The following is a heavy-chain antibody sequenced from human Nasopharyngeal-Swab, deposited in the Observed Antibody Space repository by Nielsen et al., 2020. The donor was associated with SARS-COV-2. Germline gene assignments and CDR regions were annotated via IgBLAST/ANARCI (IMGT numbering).Heavy chain of an antibody. CDR3: ASLGSYSNYDYYGMDV. V-gene: IGHV3-7*01. D-gene: IGHD4-11*01. CDR1: GFTFSSYW. CDR2: IKQDGSEK. J-gene: IGHJ6*02. Sequence: GESLKISCAASGFTFSSYWMSWVRQAPGKGLEWVANIKQDGSEKYYVDSVKGRFTISRDNAKNSLYLQMNSLRAEDTAVYYCASLGSYSNYDYYGMDVWGQGTTVTVSS.